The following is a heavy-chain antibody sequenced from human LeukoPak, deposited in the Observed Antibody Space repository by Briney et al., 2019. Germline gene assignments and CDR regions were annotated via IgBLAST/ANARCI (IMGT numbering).Heavy chain of an antibody. CDR2: MYSGGGT. D-gene: IGHD6-6*01. V-gene: IGHV3-66*01. J-gene: IGHJ5*02. CDR3: SRYPYSTSTWSAP. Sequence: GGSMRPSCAASGLTASSNYMSCVRQAPGKGLEWVSVMYSGGGTYYADSVRGRFTISRDNSKNTLYLQLNSLRAEDTAVYYCSRYPYSTSTWSAPWSQGTLVTVSS. CDR1: GLTASSNY.